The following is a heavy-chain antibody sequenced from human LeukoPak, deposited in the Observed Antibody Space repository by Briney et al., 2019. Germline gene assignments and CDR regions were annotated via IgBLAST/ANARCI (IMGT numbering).Heavy chain of an antibody. V-gene: IGHV3-43*01. CDR3: ATPGVRDYYYYLDV. J-gene: IGHJ6*03. CDR1: GFKFADAP. D-gene: IGHD2-21*01. CDR2: ITWGATDS. Sequence: GGSLRLSCTASGFKFADAPMHWVRQPPGKGLEWIALITWGATDSYYADSVKGRFTISRDDSRNTLYLQMSSLRAEDTAVYYCATPGVRDYYYYLDVWGTGTTVTVSS.